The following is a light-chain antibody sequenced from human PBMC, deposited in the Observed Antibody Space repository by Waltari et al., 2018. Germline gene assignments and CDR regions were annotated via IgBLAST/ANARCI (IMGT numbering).Light chain of an antibody. CDR3: AAWDDSLNGRV. J-gene: IGLJ3*02. Sequence: QSVLTQPPSASGTPGQRVTISCSGRSSNIGSNTVNWYQQLPGTAPNLLIYSNNQRPSGVPDRCSGSKSGTSASLAISGLQSEDEADYYCAAWDDSLNGRVFGGGTKLTVL. V-gene: IGLV1-44*01. CDR2: SNN. CDR1: SSNIGSNT.